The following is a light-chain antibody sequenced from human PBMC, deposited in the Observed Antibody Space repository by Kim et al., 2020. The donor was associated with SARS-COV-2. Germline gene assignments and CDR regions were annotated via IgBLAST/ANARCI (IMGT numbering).Light chain of an antibody. V-gene: IGKV1-39*01. CDR2: AAS. CDR3: QQSDITPFT. Sequence: DIQMTQSPSSLSASVGDRVTITCRTSQSISSHLNWYHQKPGRAPKLLIYAASTLQGGVPSRFSGSGSETDFTLTISSLQPEDFATYFCQQSDITPFTFGPGTKVDSK. J-gene: IGKJ3*01. CDR1: QSISSH.